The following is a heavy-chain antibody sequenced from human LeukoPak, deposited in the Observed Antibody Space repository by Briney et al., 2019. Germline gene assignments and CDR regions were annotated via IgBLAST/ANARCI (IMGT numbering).Heavy chain of an antibody. CDR1: GFTFSTYW. V-gene: IGHV3-7*01. CDR2: IKQDGSEK. Sequence: PGGSLRLSCGASGFTFSTYWMSWVRQAPGKGLEWVANIKQDGSEKYYVDSVKGRFTISRDNAKNSLYLQMNSLRADDTAVYYCARDRGDGYFYYFDYWGQGTLVTVSS. J-gene: IGHJ4*02. CDR3: ARDRGDGYFYYFDY. D-gene: IGHD5-24*01.